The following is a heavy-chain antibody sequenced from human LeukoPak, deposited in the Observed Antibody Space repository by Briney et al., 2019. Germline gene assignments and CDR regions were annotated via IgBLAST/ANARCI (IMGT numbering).Heavy chain of an antibody. CDR1: GGSISSYY. J-gene: IGHJ2*01. V-gene: IGHV4-59*01. CDR3: ASLGDYDSSGYRYFDL. CDR2: IYYSGST. D-gene: IGHD3-22*01. Sequence: SETLSLTCTVSGGSISSYYWSWIRQPPGKGLEWIGYIYYSGSTNYNPSLKSQVTISVDTSKNQFSLKLSSVTAADTAVYYCASLGDYDSSGYRYFDLWGRGTLVTVSS.